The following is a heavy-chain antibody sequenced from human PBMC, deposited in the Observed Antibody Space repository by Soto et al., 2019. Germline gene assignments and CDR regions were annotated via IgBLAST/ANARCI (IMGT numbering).Heavy chain of an antibody. CDR3: AHRRCDRLTRHYYFDY. Sequence: ITLKESGPTLVKPPQTLTLTCTFSGFSLNTRGVGVGWIRQPPGKTLEWRALISLAGEKRYSPSQKIKLPIIKYTHENHVDLTITHMDPVHTATNYCAHRRCDRLTRHYYFDYSGQGTLVTVSS. D-gene: IGHD3-9*01. CDR2: ISLAGEK. J-gene: IGHJ4*02. V-gene: IGHV2-5*02. CDR1: GFSLNTRGVG.